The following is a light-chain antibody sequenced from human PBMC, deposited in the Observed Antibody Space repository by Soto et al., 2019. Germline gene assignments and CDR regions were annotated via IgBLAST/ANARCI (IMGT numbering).Light chain of an antibody. CDR2: EDN. J-gene: IGLJ2*01. CDR1: SGSIASNY. Sequence: NFMLTQPHSVSESPGKTVTISRTRSSGSIASNYVQWYQQRPGSAPPTVIYEDNQRPSGVPDRFSGSIDSSSNSASLTISGLKTEDEADYYCQSYDSSIYVVFGGGTKLTVL. CDR3: QSYDSSIYVV. V-gene: IGLV6-57*04.